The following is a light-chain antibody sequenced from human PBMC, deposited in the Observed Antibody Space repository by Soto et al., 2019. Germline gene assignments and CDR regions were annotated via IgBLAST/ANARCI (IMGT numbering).Light chain of an antibody. Sequence: DIMMTQSPDSLAVFLGERATINCKSSQSVLYSSNNKNYLAWYQQKAGQPPKLLIYWASTRESGVPDRFSGSGSGTDFTLTISSLQAEDVAVYYCQQYYSTPPYTFGQGTKLEIK. CDR1: QSVLYSSNNKNY. J-gene: IGKJ2*01. CDR2: WAS. V-gene: IGKV4-1*01. CDR3: QQYYSTPPYT.